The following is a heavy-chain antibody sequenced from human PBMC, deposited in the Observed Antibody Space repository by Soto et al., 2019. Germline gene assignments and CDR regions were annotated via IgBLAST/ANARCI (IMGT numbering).Heavy chain of an antibody. CDR2: IYWDDDK. Sequence: SGPTLVNPTQTLTLTCTFSGFSLSTSGVGVGWIRQPPGKAPEWLALIYWDDDKRYSPSLKSRLTITKDTSKNQVVLTMTNTDPVDTATYYCAHRVCSGGSCYMLGLDPCGQGTLVTVSS. CDR1: GFSLSTSGVG. CDR3: AHRVCSGGSCYMLGLDP. V-gene: IGHV2-5*02. D-gene: IGHD2-15*01. J-gene: IGHJ5*02.